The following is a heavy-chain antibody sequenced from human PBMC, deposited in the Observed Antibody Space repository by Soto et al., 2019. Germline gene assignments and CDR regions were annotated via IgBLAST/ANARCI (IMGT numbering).Heavy chain of an antibody. D-gene: IGHD1-26*01. Sequence: GSLRLSCAASGFSSRDYDMHWVRQRKGKGLEWVSALGAARDPYYVGSVKGRFSVSRDNAQNSLFLQMNNLRVDDTAVYFCARAYLGRLPRRADYYYAMDVWGRGTTVTVSS. CDR1: GFSSRDYD. J-gene: IGHJ6*02. V-gene: IGHV3-13*05. CDR2: LGAARDP. CDR3: ARAYLGRLPRRADYYYAMDV.